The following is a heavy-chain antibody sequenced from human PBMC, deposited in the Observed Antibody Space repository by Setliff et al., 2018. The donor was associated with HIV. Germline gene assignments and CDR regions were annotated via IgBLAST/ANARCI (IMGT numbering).Heavy chain of an antibody. J-gene: IGHJ6*03. V-gene: IGHV3-7*01. CDR2: IKLDGTET. CDR1: GFTFRNFW. CDR3: ARAEAVAGKSYMDV. Sequence: PGGSLRLSCAASGFTFRNFWMSWVRQAPGKGLEWVANIKLDGTETDYVDSVKGRFTITRDNAKNSLYLQMSSLRAEDTATYYCARAEAVAGKSYMDVWGKGTTVTVSS. D-gene: IGHD6-19*01.